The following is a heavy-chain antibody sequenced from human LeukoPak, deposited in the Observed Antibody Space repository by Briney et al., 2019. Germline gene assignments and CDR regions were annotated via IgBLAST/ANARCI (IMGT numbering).Heavy chain of an antibody. CDR1: GGSISSGSYY. Sequence: SETLSLTCTVSGGSISSGSYYWSWIRQPAGKGLEWIGRIYASGSTNYNPSLKSRVTISVDTSKNQFSLKLSSVTAADTAVYYCARGYCSGGSCYSAVNAFDIWGQGTMVTVSS. J-gene: IGHJ3*02. V-gene: IGHV4-61*02. CDR2: IYASGST. D-gene: IGHD2-15*01. CDR3: ARGYCSGGSCYSAVNAFDI.